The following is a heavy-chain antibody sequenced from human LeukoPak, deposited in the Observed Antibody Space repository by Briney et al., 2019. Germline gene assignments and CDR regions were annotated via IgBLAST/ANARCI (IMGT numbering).Heavy chain of an antibody. CDR3: ARGFGYYDSSGYLTLDY. CDR2: IYYSGST. V-gene: IGHV4-39*07. J-gene: IGHJ4*02. D-gene: IGHD3-22*01. CDR1: GDSIRSSSYH. Sequence: SETLSPTCTVSGDSIRSSSYHWGWIRQPPGKGLEWIGSIYYSGSTNYNPSLKSRVTISVDTSKNQFSLKLSSVTAADTAVYYCARGFGYYDSSGYLTLDYWGQGTLVTVSS.